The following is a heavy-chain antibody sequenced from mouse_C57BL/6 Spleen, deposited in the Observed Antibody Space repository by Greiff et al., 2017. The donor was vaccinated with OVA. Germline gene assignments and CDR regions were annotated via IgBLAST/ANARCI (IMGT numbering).Heavy chain of an antibody. D-gene: IGHD2-5*01. CDR3: ARQDYSNYFFYAMDY. CDR2: ISSGSSTI. CDR1: GFTFSDYG. Sequence: EVQLQESGGGLVKPGGSLKLSCAASGFTFSDYGMHWVRQAPEKGLEWVAYISSGSSTIYYADTVKGRFTISRDNAKNTLFLQMTSLRSEDTAMYYCARQDYSNYFFYAMDYWGQGTSVTVSS. V-gene: IGHV5-17*01. J-gene: IGHJ4*01.